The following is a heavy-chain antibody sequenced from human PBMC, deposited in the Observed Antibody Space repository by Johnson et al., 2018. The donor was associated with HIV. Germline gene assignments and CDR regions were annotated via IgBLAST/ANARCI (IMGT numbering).Heavy chain of an antibody. CDR3: AKVYSSSVPAPGI. CDR2: ISYDGSDK. CDR1: GFTFSSYG. D-gene: IGHD6-6*01. Sequence: QVQLVESGGGVVQPGRSLRLSCVASGFTFSSYGMNWVRQAPGKGLEWVAVISYDGSDKYYADSVKGRLTISRDNSKNTLYLQMNSLRAEDTAVYYCAKVYSSSVPAPGIWGQGTMVTVSS. J-gene: IGHJ3*02. V-gene: IGHV3-30*18.